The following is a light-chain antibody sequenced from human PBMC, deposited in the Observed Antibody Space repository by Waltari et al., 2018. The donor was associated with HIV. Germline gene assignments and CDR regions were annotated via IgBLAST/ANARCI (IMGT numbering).Light chain of an antibody. Sequence: QSALTQPASVSGSPGQSIPISCPGTSNDVGSSNSVSWHQQHPGEAPKLIIHDVSDRPSGISNRFSGSKSGNTASLTISGLQTEDEADYYCSSYTSSTTYVFGTGTRVTVL. J-gene: IGLJ1*01. CDR2: DVS. CDR1: SNDVGSSNS. V-gene: IGLV2-14*03. CDR3: SSYTSSTTYV.